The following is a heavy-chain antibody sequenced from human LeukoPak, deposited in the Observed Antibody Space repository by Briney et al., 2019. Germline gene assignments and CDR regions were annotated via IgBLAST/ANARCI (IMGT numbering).Heavy chain of an antibody. CDR2: ISGGGETR. CDR1: GFTFNTYE. CDR3: ARDASGGYLPFDY. J-gene: IGHJ4*02. D-gene: IGHD3-22*01. V-gene: IGHV3-48*03. Sequence: GGCLRLSCAASGFTFNTYEMNWVRQAPGKGLEWGSYISGGGETRYYADSVKGRFTISRDNGKKSLYLQMNSLRVEDTAVYYFARDASGGYLPFDYWGLGTTVTVSS.